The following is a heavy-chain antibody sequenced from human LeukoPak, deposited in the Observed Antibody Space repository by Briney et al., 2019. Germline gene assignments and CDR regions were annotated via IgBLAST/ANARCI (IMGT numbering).Heavy chain of an antibody. CDR1: GYTLTELS. Sequence: GASVKVSCKVSGYTLTELSMHWVRQAPGKGLEWMGGFDPEDGETIYAQKFQGRLTMTEDTSTDTAYMELSSLRSEDTAVYYCATYYGSGSYYKNWFDPWGQGTLVTVSS. D-gene: IGHD3-10*01. V-gene: IGHV1-24*01. J-gene: IGHJ5*02. CDR2: FDPEDGET. CDR3: ATYYGSGSYYKNWFDP.